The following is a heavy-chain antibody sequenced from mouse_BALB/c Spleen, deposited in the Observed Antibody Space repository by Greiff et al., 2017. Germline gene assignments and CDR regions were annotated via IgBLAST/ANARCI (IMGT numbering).Heavy chain of an antibody. Sequence: EVQGVESGGGLVKPGGSLKLSCAASGFTFSSYAMSWVRQTPEKRLEWVASISSGGSTYYPDSVKGRFTISRDNARNILYLQMSSLRSEDTAMYYCARGPPYYGSSYDAMDYWGQGTSVTVSS. V-gene: IGHV5-6-5*01. D-gene: IGHD1-1*01. CDR3: ARGPPYYGSSYDAMDY. CDR1: GFTFSSYA. J-gene: IGHJ4*01. CDR2: ISSGGST.